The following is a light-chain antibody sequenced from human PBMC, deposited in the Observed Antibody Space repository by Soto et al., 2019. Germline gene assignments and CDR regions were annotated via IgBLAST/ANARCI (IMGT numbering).Light chain of an antibody. CDR1: SSNIGAGYD. Sequence: QSVLTQPPSVSGAPGQRVTISCTGSSSNIGAGYDVHWYQQRPGTAPKLLIFGNINRPSGVPDRFSGSKSGTSASLAITGLQADDEADYYCQSYDPTLRTSLFGGGTKVTVL. V-gene: IGLV1-40*01. J-gene: IGLJ2*01. CDR2: GNI. CDR3: QSYDPTLRTSL.